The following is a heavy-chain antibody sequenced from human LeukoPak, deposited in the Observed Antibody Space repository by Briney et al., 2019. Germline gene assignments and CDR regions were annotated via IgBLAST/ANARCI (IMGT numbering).Heavy chain of an antibody. Sequence: SETLSLTCTVSGGSISSYYWSWIRQPPGKGLEWIGYIYDSGSTNYNPSLKSRVTISVDTSKNQFSLKLSSVTAADTAVYCCAREGRPTMIMDAFDIWGQGTMVTVSS. V-gene: IGHV4-59*12. CDR1: GGSISSYY. CDR2: IYDSGST. J-gene: IGHJ3*02. CDR3: AREGRPTMIMDAFDI. D-gene: IGHD3-22*01.